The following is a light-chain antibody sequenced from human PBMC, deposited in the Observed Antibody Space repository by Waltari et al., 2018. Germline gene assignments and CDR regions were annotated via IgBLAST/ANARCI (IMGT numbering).Light chain of an antibody. CDR1: RSNIGSNA. CDR3: AAWDERLHGMG. CDR2: SNN. V-gene: IGLV1-44*01. J-gene: IGLJ2*01. Sequence: QSVLTQPPAASGTPGQSVTFSCSGSRSNIGSNAVNWYQLLPGTAPKLLIYSNNERPPGVPARVSGSKSGTSASLAVSGLQSEDEAHYYCAAWDERLHGMGFGGGTKLTVL.